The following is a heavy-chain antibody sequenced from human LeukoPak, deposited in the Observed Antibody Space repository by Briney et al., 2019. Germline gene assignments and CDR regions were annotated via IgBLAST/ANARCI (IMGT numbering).Heavy chain of an antibody. CDR3: AREMLAAAGTTDY. CDR2: IYSGGST. Sequence: PGGSLRLSCAASGFTFSSYSMNWVRQAPGKGLEWVSVIYSGGSTYYADSVKGRFTISRDNSKNTLYLQMNSLRAEDTAVYYCAREMLAAAGTTDYWGQGTLVTVSS. V-gene: IGHV3-53*01. J-gene: IGHJ4*02. D-gene: IGHD6-13*01. CDR1: GFTFSSYS.